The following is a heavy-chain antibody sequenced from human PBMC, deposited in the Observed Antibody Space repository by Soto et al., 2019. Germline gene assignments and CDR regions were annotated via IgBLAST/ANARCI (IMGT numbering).Heavy chain of an antibody. V-gene: IGHV4-39*01. Sequence: QLQLQESGPGLVKPSETLSLTCTVSGGSISSSSYYWGWIRQPPGKGLEWIGSIYYSGSTYYNPSLKRRVTISVDTSKSQFSLKLSSVTAPDTAVYYCARHQSHSSSYVDPWGQGTLVTGSS. CDR1: GGSISSSSYY. CDR3: ARHQSHSSSYVDP. J-gene: IGHJ5*02. CDR2: IYYSGST. D-gene: IGHD6-13*01.